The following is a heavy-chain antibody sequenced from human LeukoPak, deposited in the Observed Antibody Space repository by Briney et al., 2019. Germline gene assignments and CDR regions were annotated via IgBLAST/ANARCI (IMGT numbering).Heavy chain of an antibody. Sequence: GGSLRLSCAASGFTFSDYAMSWVRQAPGQGLERVSTISDDGSGTYYADSVKGRFTISRDNSKNTLFLQINSLRAEDSAVYYCATDRERDPSVYYLVGGQGTLITVSS. J-gene: IGHJ4*02. CDR1: GFTFSDYA. D-gene: IGHD3-22*01. V-gene: IGHV3-23*01. CDR3: ATDRERDPSVYYLV. CDR2: ISDDGSGT.